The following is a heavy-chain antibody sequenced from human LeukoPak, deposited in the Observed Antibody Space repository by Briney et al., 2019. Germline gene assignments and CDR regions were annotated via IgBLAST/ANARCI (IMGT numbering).Heavy chain of an antibody. CDR3: ARDRSLPNMVWFDY. CDR2: INPNSCDT. CDR1: GYTFTGYY. V-gene: IGHV1-2*02. J-gene: IGHJ4*02. Sequence: ASVKVSCKASGYTFTGYYMHWVRQAPGQGLEWMGWINPNSCDTNYAQKFQGRVTMTRDTSISTAYMELSSLRSDDTAVYYCARDRSLPNMVWFDYWGQGTLVTVSS. D-gene: IGHD2-8*01.